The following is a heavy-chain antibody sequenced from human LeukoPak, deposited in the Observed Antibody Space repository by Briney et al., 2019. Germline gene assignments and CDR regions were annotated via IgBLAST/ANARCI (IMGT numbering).Heavy chain of an antibody. D-gene: IGHD3-10*01. CDR3: ARIMESGDPWYYFDY. J-gene: IGHJ4*02. CDR1: GGSISSSSYY. Sequence: PSETLSLTCTVSGGSISSSSYYWGWIRQPPGQGLEWIGSIYYSGSTYYNPSLKSRVTISVDTSKNQFSLKLSSVTAADTAVYYCARIMESGDPWYYFDYWGQGTLVTVSS. CDR2: IYYSGST. V-gene: IGHV4-39*01.